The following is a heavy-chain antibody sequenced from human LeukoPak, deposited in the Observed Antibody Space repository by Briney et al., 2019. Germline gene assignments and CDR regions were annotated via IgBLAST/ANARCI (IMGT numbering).Heavy chain of an antibody. Sequence: PGGSLRLSCAASGFTFSSYGMHWVRQAPGKGLEWVAVISYDGSNKYYADSVKGRFTISRDNSKNTLYLQMNSLRAEDTAVYYCAKALIRARYYYYDSSGRDAFDIWGQGTMVTVSS. V-gene: IGHV3-30*18. CDR1: GFTFSSYG. CDR3: AKALIRARYYYYDSSGRDAFDI. J-gene: IGHJ3*02. CDR2: ISYDGSNK. D-gene: IGHD3-22*01.